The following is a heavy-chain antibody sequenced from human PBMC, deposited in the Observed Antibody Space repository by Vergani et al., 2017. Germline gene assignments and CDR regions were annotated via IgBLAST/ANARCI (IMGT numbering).Heavy chain of an antibody. V-gene: IGHV4-4*09. CDR1: GYSISSYY. CDR2: IYTSGST. D-gene: IGHD1-1*01. Sequence: QVQLQESGPGLVKPSETLSLTCAVSGYSISSYYWSWIRQPPGKGLEWIGYIYTSGSTNYNPSLKSRVTISVDTSKNQFSLKLSSVTAADTAVYYCARDLGGTTNYWGQGTLVTVSS. J-gene: IGHJ4*02. CDR3: ARDLGGTTNY.